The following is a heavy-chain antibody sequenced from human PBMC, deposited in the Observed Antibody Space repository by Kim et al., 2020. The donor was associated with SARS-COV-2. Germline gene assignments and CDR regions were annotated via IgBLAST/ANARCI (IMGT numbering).Heavy chain of an antibody. CDR2: ISYDGSNQ. CDR1: GFTFSNYA. Sequence: GGSLRLSCAASGFTFSNYAMHWVRQAPGKGLEWVAVISYDGSNQWYADSVKGRFTISRDNYNTLYLQMNRLRTDDTAIYYCARDAITAYFDYWGQGTLVTVPS. D-gene: IGHD1-20*01. J-gene: IGHJ4*02. CDR3: ARDAITAYFDY. V-gene: IGHV3-30-3*01.